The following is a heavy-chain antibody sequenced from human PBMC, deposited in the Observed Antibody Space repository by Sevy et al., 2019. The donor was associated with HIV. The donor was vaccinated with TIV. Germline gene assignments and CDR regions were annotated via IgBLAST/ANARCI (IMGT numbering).Heavy chain of an antibody. V-gene: IGHV4-39*01. J-gene: IGHJ4*01. CDR2: VYYSGST. CDR1: GGSMSGSHYY. CDR3: ARNSTGHCFDY. Sequence: SETLSLTCTVSGGSMSGSHYYWGWIRRPPGKGLEWIGSVYYSGSTHYNPSLKSRVTISVDTSKSLLSLELTSVIATDTAVYYWARNSTGHCFDYWGHGTLVTVSS. D-gene: IGHD3-22*01.